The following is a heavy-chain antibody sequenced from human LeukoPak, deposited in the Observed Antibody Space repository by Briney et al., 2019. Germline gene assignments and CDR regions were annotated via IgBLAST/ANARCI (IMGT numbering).Heavy chain of an antibody. V-gene: IGHV1-24*01. CDR3: ATVPSYDILGDYYYYYGMDV. Sequence: ASAKDSCKVSGYTLTELSMHSVRQTPEKGRGRMGGFYPEDGETNYAQKFQGRVTLTADTSTDTAYMYLSSLRTEDTAVYDYATVPSYDILGDYYYYYGMDVWGQGTTVTVSS. D-gene: IGHD3-9*01. CDR2: FYPEDGET. J-gene: IGHJ6*01. CDR1: GYTLTELS.